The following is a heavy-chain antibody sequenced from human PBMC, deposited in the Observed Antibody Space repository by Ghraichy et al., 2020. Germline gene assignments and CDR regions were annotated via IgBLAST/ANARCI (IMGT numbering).Heavy chain of an antibody. V-gene: IGHV3-48*01. D-gene: IGHD6-13*01. J-gene: IGHJ2*01. CDR2: LTGSSITI. CDR3: ARLPLPRRAAVGDWYFDL. CDR1: GFSFSDYS. Sequence: GESLNISCEGSGFSFSDYSMIWVRLTPRKALEWVSYLTGSSITIFYTDSVKGRFTISRDNAKNSLYLQMNSLRAEDTAVYYCARLPLPRRAAVGDWYFDLGGRGTLVTVSS.